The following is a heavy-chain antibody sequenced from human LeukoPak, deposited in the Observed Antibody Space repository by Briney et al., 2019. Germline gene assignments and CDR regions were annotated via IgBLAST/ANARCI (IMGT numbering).Heavy chain of an antibody. D-gene: IGHD3-16*02. CDR2: VSISGGTI. CDR1: GFIFSDYY. V-gene: IGHV3-11*01. CDR3: ARTMITFGGVIVPMGFDY. J-gene: IGHJ4*02. Sequence: GGALRLSCAASGFIFSDYYMSWIRQAPGKGLEWVSYVSISGGTIYYADSVKGRFTISRDNAKNSLYLQMNSLRAEDTAVYYCARTMITFGGVIVPMGFDYWGQGTLVTVSS.